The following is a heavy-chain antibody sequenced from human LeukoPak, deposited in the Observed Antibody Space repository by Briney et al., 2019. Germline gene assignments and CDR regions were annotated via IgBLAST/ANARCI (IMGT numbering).Heavy chain of an antibody. CDR1: GYTFTAYY. J-gene: IGHJ3*02. CDR2: INPNSGGT. Sequence: ASVKVSCKASGYTFTAYYIHWVRQAPGQGLEWMGRINPNSGGTNYAQKFQGRVTMTRDTSISTACMELSRLRSDDTAVYYCALNLGYYYGSGSYAFDIWGQGTMVTVSS. D-gene: IGHD3-10*01. CDR3: ALNLGYYYGSGSYAFDI. V-gene: IGHV1-2*06.